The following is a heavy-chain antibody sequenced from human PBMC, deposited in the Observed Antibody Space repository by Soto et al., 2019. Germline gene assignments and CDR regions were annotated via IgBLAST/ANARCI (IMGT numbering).Heavy chain of an antibody. Sequence: GGSLRLSCAASGFTFDDYAMHWVRQAPGKGLEWVSGISWNSGSIGYADSVKGRFTISRDNAKNSLYLQMNSLRAEDTALYYCAKDRSHLITGTTNWFDPWGQGT. V-gene: IGHV3-9*01. J-gene: IGHJ5*02. D-gene: IGHD1-7*01. CDR3: AKDRSHLITGTTNWFDP. CDR2: ISWNSGSI. CDR1: GFTFDDYA.